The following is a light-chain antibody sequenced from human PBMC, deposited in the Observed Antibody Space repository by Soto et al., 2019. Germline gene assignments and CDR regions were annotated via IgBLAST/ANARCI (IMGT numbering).Light chain of an antibody. CDR1: SSNIGSNT. V-gene: IGLV1-44*01. J-gene: IGLJ2*01. CDR3: SSSTGGSTLV. Sequence: QAVVTQPPSASATPGQRVTISCSGSSSNIGSNTVNWYQQLPGTAPKLLIYKSNQRPSGVPDRFSGSKSGTSASLAISGLRSEDEADYYCSSSTGGSTLVFGGGTKLTVL. CDR2: KSN.